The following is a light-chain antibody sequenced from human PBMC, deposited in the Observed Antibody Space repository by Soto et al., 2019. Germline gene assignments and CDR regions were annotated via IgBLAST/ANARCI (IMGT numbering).Light chain of an antibody. V-gene: IGLV2-14*01. CDR3: SSYTSSSTLV. J-gene: IGLJ1*01. Sequence: QSALTQPASVSGSPGQSITISCTGTSSDVGGYNYVSWYQQHPGKAPKLMIYEVRNRPSGVSNRFSGSKSGNTASLTISGLQAEDEADYHCSSYTSSSTLVFGTGTKLTVL. CDR2: EVR. CDR1: SSDVGGYNY.